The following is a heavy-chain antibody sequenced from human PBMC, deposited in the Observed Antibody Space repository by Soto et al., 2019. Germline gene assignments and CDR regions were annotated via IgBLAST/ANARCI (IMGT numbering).Heavy chain of an antibody. CDR1: GFTFTNFW. J-gene: IGHJ5*02. Sequence: EVQLVESGGGLVQPGGSLRLSCEVSGFTFTNFWMTWVRQAPGKGLEWVATLNHGGSEEYYVDSVRGRFTISRDNSKNTLYLQMNSLRAEDTAVYYCAKDVGAARPIWFDPWGQGTLVTVSS. V-gene: IGHV3-7*03. D-gene: IGHD6-6*01. CDR3: AKDVGAARPIWFDP. CDR2: LNHGGSEE.